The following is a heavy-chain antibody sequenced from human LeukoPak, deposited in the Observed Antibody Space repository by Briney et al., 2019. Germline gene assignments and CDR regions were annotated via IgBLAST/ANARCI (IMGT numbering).Heavy chain of an antibody. CDR3: TRRGYSSGWSGPPFDY. J-gene: IGHJ4*02. V-gene: IGHV3-49*03. D-gene: IGHD6-19*01. Sequence: GGSLRLSCTASGFTFGDYAMNWFRQAPGTGLEWVGFIRSKAYGGTTEYAASVKGRFTISRDDSKSIAYLQMNRLKTEDTAVYYCTRRGYSSGWSGPPFDYWGQGTLVTVSS. CDR2: IRSKAYGGTT. CDR1: GFTFGDYA.